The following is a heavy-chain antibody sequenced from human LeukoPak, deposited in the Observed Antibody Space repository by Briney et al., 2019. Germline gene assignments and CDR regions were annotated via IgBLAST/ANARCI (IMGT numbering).Heavy chain of an antibody. Sequence: PGGSLRLSCTTSGFFFGAYAMSWFRQAPGKGLEWVGFIRSITYGGAIEYAASVKGRFTISRDDSKGIAYLQMNSLKTEDTAVYYCARDQLGGDPDDYYYYYMDVWGKGTTVTVSS. D-gene: IGHD4-17*01. V-gene: IGHV3-49*03. CDR1: GFFFGAYA. CDR2: IRSITYGGAI. CDR3: ARDQLGGDPDDYYYYYMDV. J-gene: IGHJ6*03.